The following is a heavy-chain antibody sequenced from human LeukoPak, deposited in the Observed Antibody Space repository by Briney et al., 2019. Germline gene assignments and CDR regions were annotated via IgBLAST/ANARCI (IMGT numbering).Heavy chain of an antibody. Sequence: GGSLRLSCAASGFTVSTNYMSWVRQAPGKGLEWVSAISGSGGSTYYADSVKGRFTISRDNSKNTLYLQMNSLRAEDTAVYYCAKAPRRSPDNWFDPWGQGTLVTVSS. D-gene: IGHD6-25*01. J-gene: IGHJ5*02. CDR1: GFTVSTNY. CDR2: ISGSGGST. CDR3: AKAPRRSPDNWFDP. V-gene: IGHV3-23*01.